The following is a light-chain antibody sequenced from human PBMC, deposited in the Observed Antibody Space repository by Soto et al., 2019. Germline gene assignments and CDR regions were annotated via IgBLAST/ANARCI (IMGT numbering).Light chain of an antibody. CDR3: QKYNGAPWT. CDR2: AAS. Sequence: DIQMTQSPSSLSASVGDRVTITCRASQGIINYLAWYQQKPGKAPKLLIYAASILRSGVPSRFSGSGSGTDFTLSISSLQPEDVATYYCQKYNGAPWTFGQGTKVEIK. CDR1: QGIINY. J-gene: IGKJ1*01. V-gene: IGKV1-27*01.